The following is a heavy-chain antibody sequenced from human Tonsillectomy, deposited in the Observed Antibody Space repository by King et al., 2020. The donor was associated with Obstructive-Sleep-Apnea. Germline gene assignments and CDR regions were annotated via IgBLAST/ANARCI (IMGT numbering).Heavy chain of an antibody. CDR2: LYYGGST. D-gene: IGHD5-18*01. CDR3: VRGSYDFLIEY. V-gene: IGHV4-39*07. Sequence: LQLQESGPGLVKPSETLSLTCTVSGGSISSSNYSWGWSRQPPGKGLEWIGSLYYGGSTYYNPSLRSRVTLSVDTSKNHFSLRLNSVKAADTAFYYCVRGSYDFLIEYWGQGTLVTVSS. J-gene: IGHJ4*02. CDR1: GGSISSSNYS.